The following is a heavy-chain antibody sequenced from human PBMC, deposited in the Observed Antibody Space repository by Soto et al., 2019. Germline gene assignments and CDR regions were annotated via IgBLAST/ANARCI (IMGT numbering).Heavy chain of an antibody. CDR2: IYYSGST. Sequence: SETLSLTCTVSGGSISSSSYYWGWIRQPPGKGLEWIGSIYYSGSTYYNPSLKSRVTISVDTSKNQFSLKLSSVTAADTAVYYCPITMVRGVIGFDYWGQGTLVTVSS. D-gene: IGHD3-10*01. CDR3: PITMVRGVIGFDY. CDR1: GGSISSSSYY. J-gene: IGHJ4*02. V-gene: IGHV4-39*01.